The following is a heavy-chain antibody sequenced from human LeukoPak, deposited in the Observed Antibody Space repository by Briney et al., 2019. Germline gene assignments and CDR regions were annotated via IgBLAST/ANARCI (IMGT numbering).Heavy chain of an antibody. J-gene: IGHJ2*01. CDR2: INPNSGDT. CDR3: ARVAYSNYGYFDL. CDR1: GYTFTGYY. V-gene: IGHV1-2*02. D-gene: IGHD4-11*01. Sequence: GSVTDSCKASGYTFTGYYMHWVRPAPGQGLEWMGWINPNSGDTNYAQKLQGRVTMTRDTSISTAYMELSRLRSDDTAVYYCARVAYSNYGYFDLWGRGSLCTVSS.